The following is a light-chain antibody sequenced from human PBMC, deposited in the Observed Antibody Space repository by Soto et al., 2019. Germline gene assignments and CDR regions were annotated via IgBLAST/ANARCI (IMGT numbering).Light chain of an antibody. CDR2: LAS. Sequence: DIVMTQSPDSLAVSLGERATINCKSSQSVLYSSNNKNYLAWYQQKPGQPPKLLIYLASTRESGVPDRFSGSGSATDFTLTISSLQAEDVAVYYCQQYYSNPPMNTFGQGTKLEIK. CDR3: QQYYSNPPMNT. V-gene: IGKV4-1*01. J-gene: IGKJ2*01. CDR1: QSVLYSSNNKNY.